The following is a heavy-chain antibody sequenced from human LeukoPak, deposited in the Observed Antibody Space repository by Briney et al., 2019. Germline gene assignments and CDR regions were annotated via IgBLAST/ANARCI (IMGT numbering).Heavy chain of an antibody. Sequence: SGTLSLTCAVYGGSFSGYYWSWIRQPPGKGLEWIGEINHSGSTNHNPSLKSRVTISVDTSKNQFSLKLSSVTAADTAVYYCARGSSGGPGGYYYYYMDVWGKGTTVTVSS. J-gene: IGHJ6*03. D-gene: IGHD3-10*01. CDR3: ARGSSGGPGGYYYYYMDV. CDR1: GGSFSGYY. V-gene: IGHV4-34*01. CDR2: INHSGST.